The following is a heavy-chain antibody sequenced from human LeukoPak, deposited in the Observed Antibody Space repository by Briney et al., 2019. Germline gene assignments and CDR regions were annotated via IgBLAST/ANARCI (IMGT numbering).Heavy chain of an antibody. V-gene: IGHV3-23*01. CDR3: AKAANFDWLPNDY. J-gene: IGHJ4*02. CDR1: RFTFSSYA. CDR2: ISGSGGST. D-gene: IGHD3-9*01. Sequence: GGSQRLSCAASRFTFSSYAMSWVRQAPGKGLEWVSAISGSGGSTYYADSVKGRFTISRDNSKNTLYLQMNSLRAEDTAVYYCAKAANFDWLPNDYWGQGTLVTVSS.